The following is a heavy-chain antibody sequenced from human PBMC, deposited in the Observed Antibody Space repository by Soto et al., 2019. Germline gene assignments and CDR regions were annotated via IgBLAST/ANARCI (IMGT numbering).Heavy chain of an antibody. D-gene: IGHD3-3*02. CDR2: INAGNDNT. V-gene: IGHV1-3*01. J-gene: IGHJ4*02. CDR3: ARGSIHHFLIGSHHYYFDY. Sequence: GASVKVSCKASGYTFTSYNMHWVRQAPGQRLEWMGWINAGNDNTKYSQKFQGRVTFTRDTSATTAYLELSSLRSEDTAVYYCARGSIHHFLIGSHHYYFDYWGQGTLVTVSS. CDR1: GYTFTSYN.